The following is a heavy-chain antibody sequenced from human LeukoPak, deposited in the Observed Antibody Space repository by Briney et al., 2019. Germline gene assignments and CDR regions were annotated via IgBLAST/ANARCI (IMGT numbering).Heavy chain of an antibody. D-gene: IGHD6-19*01. J-gene: IGHJ4*02. CDR3: AKAGGWTNYFDY. V-gene: IGHV3-23*01. Sequence: PGGSLRLSCAASGFTFSCYAMTWVRQAPGKGLEWVSAISAGGGSTYYADSVKGRFTISRDNSKNTLYLQLNSLRAEDTAVYYCAKAGGWTNYFDYWGQGTLVTVSS. CDR1: GFTFSCYA. CDR2: ISAGGGST.